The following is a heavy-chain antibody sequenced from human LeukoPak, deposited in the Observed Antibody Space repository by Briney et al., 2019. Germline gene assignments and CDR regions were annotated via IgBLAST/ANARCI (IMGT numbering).Heavy chain of an antibody. CDR1: GYSISSGYY. V-gene: IGHV4-38-2*02. Sequence: SETLSLTCTVSGYSISSGYYWGWIRQPPGKGLEWIGSIYYSGSTYYNPSLKSRVTISVDTSKNQFSLKLSSVTAADTAVYYCARDRSSIAARIRWYNWFDPWGQGTLVTVSS. J-gene: IGHJ5*02. D-gene: IGHD6-6*01. CDR3: ARDRSSIAARIRWYNWFDP. CDR2: IYYSGST.